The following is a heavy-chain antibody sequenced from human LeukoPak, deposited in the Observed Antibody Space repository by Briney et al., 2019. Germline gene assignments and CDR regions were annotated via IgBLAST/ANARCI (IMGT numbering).Heavy chain of an antibody. V-gene: IGHV1-18*04. CDR1: GYTFTSYG. Sequence: ASVKVSCKASGYTFTSYGISWVRQAPGQGLEWMGWISAYNGNTNYAQKLQGRVTMTTDTSTSTAYMELSSLRSDDTAVYYCARADYDILTGYSDDAFDIWGQGTMVTVSS. CDR3: ARADYDILTGYSDDAFDI. J-gene: IGHJ3*02. D-gene: IGHD3-9*01. CDR2: ISAYNGNT.